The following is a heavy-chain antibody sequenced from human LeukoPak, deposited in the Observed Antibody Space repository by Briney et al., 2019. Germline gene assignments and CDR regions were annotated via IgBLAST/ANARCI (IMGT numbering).Heavy chain of an antibody. CDR3: ARDWWDSSGYYDY. D-gene: IGHD3-22*01. V-gene: IGHV3-7*01. CDR1: GFTFSRYW. J-gene: IGHJ4*02. Sequence: GGSLRLSCAASGFTFSRYWMTWVRQAPGKGLEWVAHIKEDGTDKYYVDSVKGRFTISRDNAKDSLYLQMNSLRAEDTAVYYCARDWWDSSGYYDYWGQGTLVTVSS. CDR2: IKEDGTDK.